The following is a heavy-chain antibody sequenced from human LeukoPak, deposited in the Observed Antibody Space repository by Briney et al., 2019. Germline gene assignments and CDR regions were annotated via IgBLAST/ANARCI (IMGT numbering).Heavy chain of an antibody. CDR1: GGSISSGSYY. V-gene: IGHV4-61*02. CDR2: IYTSGST. D-gene: IGHD4-17*01. J-gene: IGHJ4*02. CDR3: ARGYGYYFDY. Sequence: SETLSLTCTVSGGSISSGSYYWSWIRQPAGKGLEWIGRIYTSGSTNYNPSLKSRGTISVDTSKNQFSLKLSSVTAADTAVYYCARGYGYYFDYWGQGTLVTVSS.